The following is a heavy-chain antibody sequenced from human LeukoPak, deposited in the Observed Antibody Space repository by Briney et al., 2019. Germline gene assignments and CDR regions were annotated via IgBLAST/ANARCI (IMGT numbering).Heavy chain of an antibody. J-gene: IGHJ6*03. CDR3: ARGPKITMVRGVMSYYYYMDV. CDR1: GGSFSSYY. V-gene: IGHV4-59*10. D-gene: IGHD3-10*01. CDR2: IYTSGST. Sequence: PSETLSLTCAVYGGSFSSYYWSWIRQPAGKGLEWIGRIYTSGSTNYNPSLKSRVTISVDTSKNQFSLKLSSVTAADTAVYYCARGPKITMVRGVMSYYYYMDVWGKGTTVTVSS.